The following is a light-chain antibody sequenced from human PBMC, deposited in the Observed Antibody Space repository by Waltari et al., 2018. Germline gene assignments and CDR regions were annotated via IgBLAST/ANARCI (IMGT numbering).Light chain of an antibody. V-gene: IGLV1-51*02. CDR2: EDS. CDR3: GTWDSSLSGAV. J-gene: IGLJ7*01. CDR1: HSNIGNNY. Sequence: QSVLTQPPSVSAAPGQRVTISCSGGHSNIGNNYVSWYRQFPGTAPKLLIYEDSEPPSGVPGRFSGSKSGTSATLDITGLQAWDEADYYCGTWDSSLSGAVFGGGTHLTVL.